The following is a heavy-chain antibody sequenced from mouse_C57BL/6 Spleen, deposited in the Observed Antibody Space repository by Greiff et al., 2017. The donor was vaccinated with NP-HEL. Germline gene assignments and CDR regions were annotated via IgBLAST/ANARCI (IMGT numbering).Heavy chain of an antibody. J-gene: IGHJ4*01. CDR3: ARALSGSSWVDY. CDR2: ISSGSSTI. Sequence: EVHLVESGGGLVKPGGSLKLSCAASGFTFSDYGMHWVRQAPEKGLEWVAYISSGSSTIYYADTVKGRFTISRDKAQNTLFLQMTSLRSEDTAMYYCARALSGSSWVDYWGQGTSVTVSS. V-gene: IGHV5-17*01. CDR1: GFTFSDYG. D-gene: IGHD1-1*01.